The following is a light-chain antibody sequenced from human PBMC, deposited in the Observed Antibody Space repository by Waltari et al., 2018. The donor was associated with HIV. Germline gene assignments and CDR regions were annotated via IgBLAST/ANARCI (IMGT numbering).Light chain of an antibody. V-gene: IGLV3-21*04. Sequence: SSLLTQTPSVSVAPGKTARVTCGGNNIERKSVHWYQQKPGQAPLLVIEYDTDRPSGIPELFCGSNSGNTATLSISRVGDGDEADYYCQVRDSTTDHVLCGGGTRLSVL. CDR1: NIERKS. CDR3: QVRDSTTDHVL. CDR2: YDT. J-gene: IGLJ2*01.